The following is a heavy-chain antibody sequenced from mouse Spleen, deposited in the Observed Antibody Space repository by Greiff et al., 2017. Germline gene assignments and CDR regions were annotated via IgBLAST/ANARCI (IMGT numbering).Heavy chain of an antibody. CDR2: IYPGDGDT. CDR1: GYAFSSYW. V-gene: IGHV1-80*01. D-gene: IGHD1-1*01. J-gene: IGHJ3*01. Sequence: VQLQQSGAELVKPGASVKISCKASGYAFSSYWMNWVKQRPGKGLEWIGQIYPGDGDTNYNGKFKGKATLTADKSSSTAYMQLSSLTSEDSAVYFCPRKDYGSSYVFAYWGQGTLVTVSA. CDR3: PRKDYGSSYVFAY.